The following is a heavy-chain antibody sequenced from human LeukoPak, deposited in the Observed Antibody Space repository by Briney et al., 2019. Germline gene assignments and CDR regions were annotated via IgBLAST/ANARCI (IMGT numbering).Heavy chain of an antibody. CDR1: GGSISSYY. CDR2: IYTSGST. CDR3: ARLDVGYYGSGSYYYGAFDI. V-gene: IGHV4-4*07. D-gene: IGHD3-10*01. J-gene: IGHJ3*02. Sequence: SETLSLTCTVFGGSISSYYWSWIRQPAGKGLEWIGRIYTSGSTNYNPSLKSRVTMSVDTSKNQFSLKLSSVTAADTAVYYCARLDVGYYGSGSYYYGAFDIWGQGTMVTVSS.